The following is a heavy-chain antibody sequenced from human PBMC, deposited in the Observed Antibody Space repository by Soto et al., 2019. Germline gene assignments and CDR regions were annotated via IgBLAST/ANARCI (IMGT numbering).Heavy chain of an antibody. CDR1: GGSISSYY. J-gene: IGHJ6*02. CDR3: ARVAAWYYGMDV. D-gene: IGHD6-25*01. V-gene: IGHV4-59*01. Sequence: SETLSLTCTVSGGSISSYYWSWIRQPPGKGLEWIGYIYYSGSTNYNPSLKSRVTISVDTSKYQFSLKLSSVTAADTAVYYCARVAAWYYGMDVWGQGTTVTVSS. CDR2: IYYSGST.